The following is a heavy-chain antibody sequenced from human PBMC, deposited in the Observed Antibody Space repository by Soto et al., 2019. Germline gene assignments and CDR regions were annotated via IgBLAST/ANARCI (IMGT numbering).Heavy chain of an antibody. CDR1: GFTFSSYC. J-gene: IGHJ3*02. CDR3: ARSTISLWLPAFDI. Sequence: GGSLRLSCAASGFTFSSYCMQWVRQAPSKGLEWVAVISYDGSNKYYADSVKGRFTISRDNSKNTLYLQMNSLRAEDTAVYYCARSTISLWLPAFDIWGQGTMVTVSS. CDR2: ISYDGSNK. D-gene: IGHD6-19*01. V-gene: IGHV3-30-3*01.